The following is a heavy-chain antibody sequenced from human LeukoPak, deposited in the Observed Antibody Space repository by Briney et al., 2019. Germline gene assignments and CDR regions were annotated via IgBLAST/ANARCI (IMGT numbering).Heavy chain of an antibody. J-gene: IGHJ4*02. V-gene: IGHV3-30-3*01. CDR2: ISYDGSNK. Sequence: PGGSLGLSCAASGFTFSSYAMHWVRQAPGKGLEWVAVISYDGSNKYYADSVKGRFTISRDNSKNTLYLQMNSLRAEDTAVYYCARDSIYDSSGYYGFLRYWGQGTLVTVSS. CDR3: ARDSIYDSSGYYGFLRY. D-gene: IGHD3-22*01. CDR1: GFTFSSYA.